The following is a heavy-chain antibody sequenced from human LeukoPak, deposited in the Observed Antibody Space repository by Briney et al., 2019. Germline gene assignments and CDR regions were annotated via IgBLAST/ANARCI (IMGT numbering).Heavy chain of an antibody. Sequence: SETLSLTRTVSGGSISSSSYYWGWIRQPPGKGLEWIGSIYYSGSTYYNPSLKSRVTISVDTSKNQFSLKLSSVTAADTAVYYCARSASIAARLLDYWGQGTLVTVSS. D-gene: IGHD6-6*01. CDR1: GGSISSSSYY. V-gene: IGHV4-39*01. CDR2: IYYSGST. CDR3: ARSASIAARLLDY. J-gene: IGHJ4*02.